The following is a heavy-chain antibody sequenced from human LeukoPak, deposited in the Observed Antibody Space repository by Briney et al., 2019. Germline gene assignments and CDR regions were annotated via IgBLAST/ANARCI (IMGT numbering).Heavy chain of an antibody. Sequence: PSETLSLTCAVYGGSFSGYYWSWIRQPPGKGLEWIGEINDGENTNYNPSLKSRVTISVDTSKNQFSLKLSSVTAADTAVYYCARRRSCSSTSCSYRYYYYYYMDVWGKGTTVTVSS. CDR2: INDGENT. D-gene: IGHD2-2*01. CDR1: GGSFSGYY. CDR3: ARRRSCSSTSCSYRYYYYYYMDV. V-gene: IGHV4-34*01. J-gene: IGHJ6*03.